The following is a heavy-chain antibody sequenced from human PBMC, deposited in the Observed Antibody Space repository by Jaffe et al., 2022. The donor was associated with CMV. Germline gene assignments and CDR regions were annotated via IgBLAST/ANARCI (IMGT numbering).Heavy chain of an antibody. D-gene: IGHD3-3*01. CDR2: IYRNGNT. CDR3: VGDFWSGNPYFDQ. Sequence: QLHLQESGPGLVTPSETLSLICTVSGDSINSYSYYWGWIRQPPGKGLEYMGGIYRNGNTYDNPSLKSRVTISLDTSKNQFSLKLSSVTAADTAVYYCVGDFWSGNPYFDQWGQGALVTVSS. J-gene: IGHJ4*02. CDR1: GDSINSYSYY. V-gene: IGHV4-39*01.